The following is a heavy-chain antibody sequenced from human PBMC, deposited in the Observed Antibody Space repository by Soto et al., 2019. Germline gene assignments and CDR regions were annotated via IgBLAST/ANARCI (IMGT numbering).Heavy chain of an antibody. V-gene: IGHV4-31*03. CDR3: ARGNEDCSGGSCYSGPHY. CDR2: IYYSGST. Sequence: SVPLRLTCTVYGGIGIKGSCYWSWIRQPPGKCLEWTGYIYYSGSTHYNPSLKSRVTISVDTSKNQFSLKLSSVTAADTAVYYCARGNEDCSGGSCYSGPHYWGQGTLVTVSS. CDR1: GGIGIKGSCY. J-gene: IGHJ4*02. D-gene: IGHD2-15*01.